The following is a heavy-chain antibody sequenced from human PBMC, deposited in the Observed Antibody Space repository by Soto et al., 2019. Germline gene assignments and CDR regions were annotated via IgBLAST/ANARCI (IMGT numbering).Heavy chain of an antibody. CDR1: GFTFSNAW. Sequence: GGSLRLSCAASGFTFSNAWMSWVRQAPGKGLEWVGRIKSKTDGGTTDYAAPVKGRFTISRDDSKNTLYLQMNSLKTEDTAVYYCTTDLVGDRDAFDIWGQGTMVTVSS. J-gene: IGHJ3*02. CDR3: TTDLVGDRDAFDI. V-gene: IGHV3-15*01. D-gene: IGHD2-21*02. CDR2: IKSKTDGGTT.